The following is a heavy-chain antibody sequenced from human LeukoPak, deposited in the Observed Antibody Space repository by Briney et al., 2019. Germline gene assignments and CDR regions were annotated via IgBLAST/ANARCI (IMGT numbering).Heavy chain of an antibody. CDR2: ISGSGDNT. Sequence: PGGSLRLSCAASGFTFSSYAMSWVRQAPGKGLEWVSGISGSGDNTYYADSVKGRFTISRDNSKNTLYVQVNSLGTEDTAAYYCAKGTKPVMTIPDYWGQGILVTVSS. CDR3: AKGTKPVMTIPDY. J-gene: IGHJ4*02. V-gene: IGHV3-23*01. D-gene: IGHD1/OR15-1a*01. CDR1: GFTFSSYA.